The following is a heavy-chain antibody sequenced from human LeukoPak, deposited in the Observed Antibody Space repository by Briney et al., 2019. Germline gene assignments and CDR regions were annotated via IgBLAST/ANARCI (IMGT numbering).Heavy chain of an antibody. CDR3: AGGDIVVVPAAIDY. V-gene: IGHV4-59*01. CDR1: GGSISSYY. CDR2: IYYSGST. J-gene: IGHJ4*02. D-gene: IGHD2-2*01. Sequence: PSETLSLTCTVSGGSISSYYWSWIRQPPGKGLEWIGYIYYSGSTNYNPSLKSRVTISVDTSKNQFSLKLSSVTAADTAVYYCAGGDIVVVPAAIDYWGQGALVTVSS.